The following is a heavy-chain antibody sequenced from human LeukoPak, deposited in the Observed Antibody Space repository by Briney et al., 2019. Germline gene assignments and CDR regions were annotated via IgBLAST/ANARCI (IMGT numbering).Heavy chain of an antibody. CDR3: ARVGGVADSYWYFDL. Sequence: QTGGSLRLSCAASGFTFSSYSMHWVRQAPGKGLDWVSYISSSGSTIYYADSVKGRFTISRDNAKNSLYLQMNSLRAEDTAVYYCARVGGVADSYWYFDLWGRGTLVTVSS. J-gene: IGHJ2*01. CDR2: ISSSGSTI. V-gene: IGHV3-48*04. CDR1: GFTFSSYS. D-gene: IGHD6-13*01.